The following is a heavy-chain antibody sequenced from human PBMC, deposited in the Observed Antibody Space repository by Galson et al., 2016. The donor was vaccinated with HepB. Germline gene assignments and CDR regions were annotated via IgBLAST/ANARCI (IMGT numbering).Heavy chain of an antibody. Sequence: QSGAEVTKPGESPRISCKVSGYSFTSYWINWVRQMPGKGLEWMGTIDPSDSHTNYSPSSQGHVTISVDKSISTAYLQWSSLKASDTAMYYCARLSSAGGSGIYLYYSFYGMDVWGQGTTVTVSS. CDR2: IDPSDSHT. V-gene: IGHV5-10-1*01. D-gene: IGHD3-10*01. CDR1: GYSFTSYW. CDR3: ARLSSAGGSGIYLYYSFYGMDV. J-gene: IGHJ6*02.